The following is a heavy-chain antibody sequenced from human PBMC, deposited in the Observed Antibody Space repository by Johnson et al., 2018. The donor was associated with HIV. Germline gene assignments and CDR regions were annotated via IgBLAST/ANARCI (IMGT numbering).Heavy chain of an antibody. CDR1: GFTFSDYY. CDR2: INWNSGSI. CDR3: ARVGVVGVPNAFDV. V-gene: IGHV3-20*04. J-gene: IGHJ3*01. D-gene: IGHD2-15*01. Sequence: VQLVESGGGLVQPGGSLRLSCAASGFTFSDYYMSWIRQAPGKGLEWVSGINWNSGSIGYADSVKGRFTISRDNAKNSLYVQMNSLRVEDTALYYCARVGVVGVPNAFDVSGQGTLVTVSS.